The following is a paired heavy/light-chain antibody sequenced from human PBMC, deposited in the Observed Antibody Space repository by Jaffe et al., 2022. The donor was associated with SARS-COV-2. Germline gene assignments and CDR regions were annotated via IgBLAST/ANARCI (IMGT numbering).Heavy chain of an antibody. Sequence: EVQLVESGGGLVQPGGSLRLSCTASGFTFSSYAMDWVRQAPGKGLEWVSAISASGVSTYYADSVKGRFTLSRDNSKNTLYLQINSLRAEDTAVYYCAKDAGSGSYYEGTAFDIWGQGTMVTVSS. CDR2: ISASGVST. D-gene: IGHD1-26*01. CDR1: GFTFSSYA. V-gene: IGHV3-23*04. J-gene: IGHJ3*02. CDR3: AKDAGSGSYYEGTAFDI.
Light chain of an antibody. CDR3: LQDYNYPWT. CDR1: QGIRND. V-gene: IGKV1-6*01. Sequence: AIQVTQSPSSLSASVGDRVTITCRATQGIRNDLGWYQQKPGKAPKLLIYAASSLESGVPSRFSGSGSGTEFTLTISSLQPEDSATYYCLQDYNYPWTFGQGTKVEIK. J-gene: IGKJ1*01. CDR2: AAS.